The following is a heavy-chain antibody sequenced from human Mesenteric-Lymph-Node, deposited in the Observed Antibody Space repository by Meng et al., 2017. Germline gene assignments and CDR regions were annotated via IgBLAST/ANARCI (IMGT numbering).Heavy chain of an antibody. V-gene: IGHV3-49*04. D-gene: IGHD3-10*01. CDR1: GFTFGDYA. CDR3: TRVFSPSMVSYFDY. J-gene: IGHJ4*02. Sequence: GESLKISCTASGFTFGDYAMSWVRQAPGKGLEWVGFIRSKAYGGTTEYAASVKGRFTISRDDSKSIAYLQMNSLKTEDTAVYYCTRVFSPSMVSYFDYWGQGTLVTVSS. CDR2: IRSKAYGGTT.